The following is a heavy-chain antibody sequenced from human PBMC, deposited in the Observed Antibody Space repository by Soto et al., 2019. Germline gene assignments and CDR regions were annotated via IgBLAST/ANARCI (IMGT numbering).Heavy chain of an antibody. J-gene: IGHJ6*02. D-gene: IGHD5-18*01. V-gene: IGHV1-46*01. Sequence: EASVKVSCKASGYTFTSYYMHWVRQAPGQGLEWMGIINPSGGSTSYAQKFQGRVTMTRDTSTSTVYMELSSLRSEDTAVYYCATVGYSYGYPHYYYYYGMDVWGQGTTVTVSS. CDR3: ATVGYSYGYPHYYYYYGMDV. CDR2: INPSGGST. CDR1: GYTFTSYY.